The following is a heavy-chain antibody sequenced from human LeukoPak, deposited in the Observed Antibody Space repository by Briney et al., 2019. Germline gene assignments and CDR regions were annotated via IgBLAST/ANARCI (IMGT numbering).Heavy chain of an antibody. CDR1: GFTFDDYA. V-gene: IGHV3-9*03. D-gene: IGHD6-13*01. CDR3: AKSYSSSWYGAFDI. J-gene: IGHJ3*02. CDR2: IGWNSGSI. Sequence: GRSLRLSCAASGFTFDDYAMHWVRQAPGKGLEWVSGIGWNSGSIGYADSVKGRFTISRDNAKNSLYLQMNSLRAEDMALYYCAKSYSSSWYGAFDIWGQGTMVTVSS.